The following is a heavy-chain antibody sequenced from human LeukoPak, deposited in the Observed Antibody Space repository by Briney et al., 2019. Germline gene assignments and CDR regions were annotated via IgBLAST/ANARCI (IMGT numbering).Heavy chain of an antibody. CDR1: GGSISSSSYY. CDR3: ARRAVGTFDY. D-gene: IGHD6-13*01. CDR2: IYYSGST. J-gene: IGHJ4*02. V-gene: IGHV4-39*01. Sequence: SETLSLTCTVSGGSISSSSYYWGWIRQPPGKGLEWIGSIYYSGSTYYNPSLRSRVSISIDTSKNQFSLNLSSVTAADTAVYYCARRAVGTFDYWGQGTLVTVSS.